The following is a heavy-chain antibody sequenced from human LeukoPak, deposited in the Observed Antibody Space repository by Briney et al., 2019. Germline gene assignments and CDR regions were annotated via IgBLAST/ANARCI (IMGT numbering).Heavy chain of an antibody. V-gene: IGHV4-31*01. Sequence: SQTLSLTCTVSGGSISSGGYYWSWIRQHPGEGLEWIGYIYYSGSTSYNPSLKSPVTISVDTSKNQFSLKLSSVAAADTAVYYCAIARSGSYFFRFDYWGQGTLVTVSS. CDR3: AIARSGSYFFRFDY. CDR2: IYYSGST. D-gene: IGHD1-26*01. J-gene: IGHJ4*02. CDR1: GGSISSGGYY.